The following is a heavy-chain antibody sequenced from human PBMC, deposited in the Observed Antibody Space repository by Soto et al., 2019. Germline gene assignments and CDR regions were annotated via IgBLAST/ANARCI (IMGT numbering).Heavy chain of an antibody. J-gene: IGHJ4*02. CDR1: GFTFDDYA. Sequence: DVQLVESGGGLVQPGRSLRLSCAASGFTFDDYAMHWVRQAPGKGLAWVSGISWNSGSIGYADSVKGRFTISRDNAKNSLYLQMNSLRAEDTGLYYCAKESSIVAQQYYFDYWGQGTLVIVSS. V-gene: IGHV3-9*01. D-gene: IGHD5-12*01. CDR2: ISWNSGSI. CDR3: AKESSIVAQQYYFDY.